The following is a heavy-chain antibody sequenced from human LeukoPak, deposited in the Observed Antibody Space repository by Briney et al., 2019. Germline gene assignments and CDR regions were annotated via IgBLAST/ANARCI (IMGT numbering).Heavy chain of an antibody. J-gene: IGHJ5*02. CDR1: GFTFTSSA. Sequence: SVKVSCKASGFTFTSSAVQWVRQARGQRLEWIGWIVVGSGNTNYAQKFQERVTITRDMSTSTAYMELSSLRSEDTAVYYCARAPTYCSSTSCYLAPWGQGTRVTVSS. D-gene: IGHD2-2*01. CDR3: ARAPTYCSSTSCYLAP. CDR2: IVVGSGNT. V-gene: IGHV1-58*01.